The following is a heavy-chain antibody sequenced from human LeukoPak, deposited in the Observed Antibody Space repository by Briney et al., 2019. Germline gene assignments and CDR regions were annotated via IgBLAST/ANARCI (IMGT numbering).Heavy chain of an antibody. CDR1: GLTFSSFG. CDR2: ISYDGSNK. CDR3: AKDQLSEGVGSYYGMDV. V-gene: IGHV3-30*18. Sequence: GRSLRLSCAASGLTFSSFGMHWVRQAPGKGLEWVAVISYDGSNKYYADSVKGRFTILRDNSRNTLYLQMNSLRADDTAVYYCAKDQLSEGVGSYYGMDVWGQGTTVTVSS. D-gene: IGHD3-16*02. J-gene: IGHJ6*02.